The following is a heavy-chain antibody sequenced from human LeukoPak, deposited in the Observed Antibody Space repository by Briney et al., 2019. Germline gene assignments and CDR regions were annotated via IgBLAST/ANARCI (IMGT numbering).Heavy chain of an antibody. V-gene: IGHV3-74*01. CDR3: ARGGVTAAYDY. CDR2: INSDGSST. J-gene: IGHJ4*02. Sequence: PGGSLRLSCAASGFTFINYWMHWVRQAPGKGLVWVSHINSDGSSTTYADSVKGRFTISRDNAKNTLYLQMDSLRSEDTAVYYCARGGVTAAYDYWGQGTLVTVSS. D-gene: IGHD2-2*01. CDR1: GFTFINYW.